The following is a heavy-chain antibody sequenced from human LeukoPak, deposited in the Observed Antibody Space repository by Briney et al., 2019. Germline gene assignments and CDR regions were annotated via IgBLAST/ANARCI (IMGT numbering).Heavy chain of an antibody. V-gene: IGHV4-39*07. CDR3: ARDRDWFDP. CDR1: GGSISSSSYY. J-gene: IGHJ5*02. CDR2: IYYSGST. Sequence: PSETLSLTCTVSGGSISSSSYYWGWIRQPPGKGLEWIVSIYYSGSTYYNPSLKGRVTISVDTSKNQFSLKLSSVTAADTAVYYCARDRDWFDPWGQGTLVTVSS.